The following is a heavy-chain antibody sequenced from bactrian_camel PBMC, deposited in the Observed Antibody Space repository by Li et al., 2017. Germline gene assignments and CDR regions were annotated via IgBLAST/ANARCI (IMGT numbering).Heavy chain of an antibody. V-gene: IGHV3S53*01. D-gene: IGHD4*01. CDR1: GIIPC. Sequence: HVQLVESGGGSVKAGGSLRLSCVASGIIPCMGWFRQTPEKEQREGVAHIDRDGSTTYTDSVKGRFTISKDSAKNTLYLEMGGLKPEDTAMYYCAAGWTAYHSCFLREPGTRYSAFGQGTQVTVS. CDR2: IDRDGST. J-gene: IGHJ4*01.